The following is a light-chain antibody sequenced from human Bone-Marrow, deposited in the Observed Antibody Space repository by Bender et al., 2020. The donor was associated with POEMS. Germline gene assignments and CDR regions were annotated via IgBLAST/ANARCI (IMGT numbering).Light chain of an antibody. J-gene: IGLJ3*02. CDR3: SSYTTTTTLL. CDR2: GVS. CDR1: SSDIGGYDY. Sequence: QTALTQPASVSGSPGQSITISCTGTSSDIGGYDYVAWYQQHPDKAPKLIIYGVSDRPSGVSNRFSGSKSGNTASLTISGLQAEDEADYFCSSYTTTTTLLFGGGTRVTVL. V-gene: IGLV2-14*03.